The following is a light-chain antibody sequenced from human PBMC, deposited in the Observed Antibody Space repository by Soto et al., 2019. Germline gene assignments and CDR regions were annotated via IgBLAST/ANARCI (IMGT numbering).Light chain of an antibody. CDR1: QSISSY. V-gene: IGKV1-39*01. Sequence: DIQMTQSPSSLSASVGDRVTITCRASQSISSYLNWFQQKPGKAPNLLIYAASRLQSGVPSRFSGSESGTDFTLTISSLQPEDFATYYCQQSYSTPITFGQGTRLEIK. CDR3: QQSYSTPIT. CDR2: AAS. J-gene: IGKJ5*01.